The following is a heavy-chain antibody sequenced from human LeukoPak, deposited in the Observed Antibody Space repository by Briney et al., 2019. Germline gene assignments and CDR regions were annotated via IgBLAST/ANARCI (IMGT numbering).Heavy chain of an antibody. V-gene: IGHV1-2*02. CDR1: GYTFTGYY. J-gene: IGHJ6*03. Sequence: GASVKVSCKASGYTFTGYYMHWVRQAPGQGLEWMGWINPNSGGTNYAQKFQGRVTMTRDTSISTAYMELSRLRSDDTAVYYCARDGVGLTGYYSIAYYYYYMDVWGKGTTVTISS. CDR3: ARDGVGLTGYYSIAYYYYYMDV. CDR2: INPNSGGT. D-gene: IGHD3-9*01.